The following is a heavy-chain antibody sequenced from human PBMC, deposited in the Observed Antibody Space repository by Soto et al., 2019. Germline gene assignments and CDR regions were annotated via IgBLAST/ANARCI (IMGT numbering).Heavy chain of an antibody. J-gene: IGHJ5*01. V-gene: IGHV4-34*01. CDR3: TGGVGSNWYQRVDWVDP. Sequence: SAALSLTYAGYGGPLIDYYWSWARQPLGKRLEWIGEVNHSGSTNYNPSLKSRVTISVDTSKNQFSLKLSSVTAADTAVHYGTGGVGSNWYQRVDWVDPWAQGA. CDR1: GGPLIDYY. CDR2: VNHSGST. D-gene: IGHD6-13*01.